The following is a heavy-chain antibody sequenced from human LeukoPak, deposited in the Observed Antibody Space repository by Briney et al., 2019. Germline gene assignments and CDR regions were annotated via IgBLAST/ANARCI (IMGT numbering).Heavy chain of an antibody. J-gene: IGHJ6*03. V-gene: IGHV4-39*07. Sequence: SETLSLTCTVSGGSISSSSYYWGWIRQPPGKGLEWIGTIYYSGTTYYNPSLKSRVTISLDTSKNQFSLKLSSVTAADTAIYYCARDFSSSSTVYYYYYMDVWGKGTTVTVSS. CDR3: ARDFSSSSTVYYYYYMDV. CDR1: GGSISSSSYY. CDR2: IYYSGTT. D-gene: IGHD6-6*01.